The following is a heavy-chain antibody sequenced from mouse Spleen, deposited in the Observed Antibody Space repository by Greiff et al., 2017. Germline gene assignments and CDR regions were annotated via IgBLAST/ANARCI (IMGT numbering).Heavy chain of an antibody. CDR1: GYTFTSYW. J-gene: IGHJ2*01. CDR2: INPSNGGT. Sequence: QVQLQQPGTELVKPGASVKLSCKASGYTFTSYWMHWVKQMPGQGLEWIGNINPSNGGTNYNEKFKSKATLTVDKSSSTAYMQLSSLTSEDSAVYYCARSGNYGKDFDYWGQGTTLTVSS. D-gene: IGHD2-1*01. V-gene: IGHV1-53*01. CDR3: ARSGNYGKDFDY.